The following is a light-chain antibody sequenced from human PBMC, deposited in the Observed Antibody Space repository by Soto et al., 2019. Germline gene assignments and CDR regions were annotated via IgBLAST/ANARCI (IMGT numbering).Light chain of an antibody. CDR3: QQYGSSPLIT. CDR1: QRLSASD. V-gene: IGKV3-20*01. Sequence: EIGLTQSPGTLSLSQGQRATLTCRASQRLSASDIAWYQQKPGQAPKFLIYGVSSRATGIPDRFSGSGSGTDFTLTISRLEPEDFAVYHCQQYGSSPLITFGQGTRLEIK. J-gene: IGKJ5*01. CDR2: GVS.